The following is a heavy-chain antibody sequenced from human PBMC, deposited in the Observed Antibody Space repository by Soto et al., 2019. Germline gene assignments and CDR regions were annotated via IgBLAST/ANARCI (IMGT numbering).Heavy chain of an antibody. CDR1: GGSIDSSHF. V-gene: IGHV4-31*03. CDR2: IDYSSST. CDR3: ARGWRDGYTGLYYFDH. J-gene: IGHJ4*02. Sequence: QVQLKESGPGLVKPSQTLSLTCTVSGGSIDSSHFWSWIRQQPGKGLGGIGYIDYSSSTYYNPSLKSRVIISSATSANQFSLRLSSVTAADTAVFFCARGWRDGYTGLYYFDHWGQGTLVTVSS. D-gene: IGHD5-12*01.